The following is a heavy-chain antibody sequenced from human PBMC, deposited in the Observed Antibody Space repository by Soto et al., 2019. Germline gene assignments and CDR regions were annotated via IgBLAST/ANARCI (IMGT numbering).Heavy chain of an antibody. Sequence: SETLSLTCTFSCGSIISYYWSWIRQPPGKGLEWIGYIYYSGSTNYNPSLKSRVTISVDTSKNQFSLKLSSVTAADTAVYYCARWANDYSNDNYFDYCGQGTLVTVSS. CDR2: IYYSGST. D-gene: IGHD4-4*01. V-gene: IGHV4-59*01. CDR1: CGSIISYY. CDR3: ARWANDYSNDNYFDY. J-gene: IGHJ4*02.